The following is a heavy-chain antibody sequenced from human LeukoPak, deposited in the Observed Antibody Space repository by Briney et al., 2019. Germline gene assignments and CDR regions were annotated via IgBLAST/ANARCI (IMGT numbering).Heavy chain of an antibody. CDR3: ARGGCSSTCCLMYNWLDP. CDR1: GYTFTSYY. D-gene: IGHD2-2*01. V-gene: IGHV1-46*01. CDR2: INPSGGIT. J-gene: IGHJ5*02. Sequence: GASVKVSCKASGYTFTSYYMHWVRQAPGQGLEWLGIINPSGGITSYAQKFQGRVTISRDTSTSTVYMDLSSLRSENTAVYYCARGGCSSTCCLMYNWLDPWGQGTLVTVSS.